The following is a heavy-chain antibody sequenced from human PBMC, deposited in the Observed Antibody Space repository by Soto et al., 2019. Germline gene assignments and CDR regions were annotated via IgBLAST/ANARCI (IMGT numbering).Heavy chain of an antibody. CDR3: ARSDSSSWFVDV. CDR1: GGSISGYY. J-gene: IGHJ6*02. V-gene: IGHV4-59*01. Sequence: SLTCTVSGGSISGYYWSWIRQPPGKGLEWIGNVYYSGGAKYNPSVKRRVSISVDTSKNQFSLNLSSVTAADTAMYYCARSDSSSWFVDVWGQGTTVTVSS. CDR2: VYYSGGA. D-gene: IGHD6-13*01.